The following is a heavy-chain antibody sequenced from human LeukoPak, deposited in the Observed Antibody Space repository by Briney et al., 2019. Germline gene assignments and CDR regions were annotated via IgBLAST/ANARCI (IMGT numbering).Heavy chain of an antibody. J-gene: IGHJ5*02. V-gene: IGHV4-61*10. CDR2: IYYSGST. CDR1: GDSINSNNYY. CDR3: ARDSSGWYRWFDP. Sequence: SETLSLTCTVSGDSINSNNYYWGWIRQPAGKGLEWIGSIYYSGSTNYNPSLKSRVTISVDTSKNQFSLKLSSVTAADTAVYYCARDSSGWYRWFDPWGQGTLVTVSS. D-gene: IGHD6-19*01.